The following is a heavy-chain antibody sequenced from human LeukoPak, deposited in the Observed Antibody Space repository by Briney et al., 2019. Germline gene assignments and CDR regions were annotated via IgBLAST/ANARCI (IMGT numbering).Heavy chain of an antibody. CDR1: GYTFTGYY. Sequence: GASVKVSCKASGYTFTGYYMHWVRQAPGQGLEWMGWINPNSGGTNYAQKFQGRVTMTRDTSISTAYMELSRLRSDDTAVYHCARDLAYDFWSGGESSGYWGQGTLVTVSS. D-gene: IGHD3-3*01. J-gene: IGHJ4*02. V-gene: IGHV1-2*02. CDR2: INPNSGGT. CDR3: ARDLAYDFWSGGESSGY.